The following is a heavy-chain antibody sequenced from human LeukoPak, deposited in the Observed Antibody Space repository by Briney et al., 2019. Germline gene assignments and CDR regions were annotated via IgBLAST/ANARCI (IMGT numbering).Heavy chain of an antibody. CDR1: GFTFSSYS. J-gene: IGHJ6*03. D-gene: IGHD2-2*01. CDR3: AREIADQLLYYMDV. CDR2: ISSSSSYI. V-gene: IGHV3-21*04. Sequence: GGSLRLSCAASGFTFSSYSMNWVRQAPGKGLEWVSSISSSSSYIYYADSVKGRFTISRDNAKNSLYLQMNSLRSDDTAVYYCAREIADQLLYYMDVWGKGTTVTVSS.